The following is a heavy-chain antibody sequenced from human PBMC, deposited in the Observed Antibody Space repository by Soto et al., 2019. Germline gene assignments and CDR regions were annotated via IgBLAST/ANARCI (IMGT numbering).Heavy chain of an antibody. CDR1: GGSISSYY. D-gene: IGHD3-3*01. Sequence: XTLSLPCSVSGGSISSYYWSWIRQPPGKGLELIGYIYYSGSNNYNPSLKSRVTISVETSKNQFSLKLRYVTAADTAAYYCARGTLHYDFWSGYGSISSGMDVWGQGTTGTVSS. J-gene: IGHJ6*02. CDR3: ARGTLHYDFWSGYGSISSGMDV. V-gene: IGHV4-59*01. CDR2: IYYSGSN.